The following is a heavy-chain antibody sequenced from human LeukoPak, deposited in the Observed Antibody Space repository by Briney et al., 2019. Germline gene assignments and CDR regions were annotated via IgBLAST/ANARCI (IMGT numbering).Heavy chain of an antibody. V-gene: IGHV1-24*01. J-gene: IGHJ3*02. CDR3: ATRYYYDSSGYYHGPAFDI. CDR1: GYTLTELS. Sequence: ASVNVSCKVSGYTLTELSMHWVRQAPGKGLEWMGGFDPEDGETIYAQKFQGRVTMTEDTSTDTAYMELSSLRSGDTAVYYCATRYYYDSSGYYHGPAFDIWGQGTMVTVSS. CDR2: FDPEDGET. D-gene: IGHD3-22*01.